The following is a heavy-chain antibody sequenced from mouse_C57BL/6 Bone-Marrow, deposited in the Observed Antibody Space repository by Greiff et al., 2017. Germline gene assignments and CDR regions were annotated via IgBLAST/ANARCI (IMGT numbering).Heavy chain of an antibody. CDR3: TSCYYGRDGDY. V-gene: IGHV14-4*01. CDR1: GFNIKDDY. CDR2: IDPENGDT. Sequence: EVQLQQSGAELVRPGASVKLSCTASGFNIKDDYMHWVKQRPEQGLEWIGWIDPENGDTEYASKFQGKATITADTSSNTAYLQLSSLTSEDTAVYYCTSCYYGRDGDYWGQGTTLTVSS. J-gene: IGHJ2*01. D-gene: IGHD2-1*01.